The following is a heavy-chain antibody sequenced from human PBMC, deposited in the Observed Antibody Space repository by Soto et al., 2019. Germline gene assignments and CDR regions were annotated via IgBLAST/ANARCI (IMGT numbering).Heavy chain of an antibody. CDR1: GDSVSTNIAA. CDR2: TLYRSSKWYN. V-gene: IGHV6-1*01. D-gene: IGHD1-7*01. Sequence: SQTLSLTCAISGDSVSTNIAAWSWIRQSPSRGLEWLGRTLYRSSKWYNEYAVSVKSRMTINPDTSKNQFSLQLNSVTPEDTAVYYCARDAAPNLNYPHGMDVWGQGTAVTVSS. CDR3: ARDAAPNLNYPHGMDV. J-gene: IGHJ6*02.